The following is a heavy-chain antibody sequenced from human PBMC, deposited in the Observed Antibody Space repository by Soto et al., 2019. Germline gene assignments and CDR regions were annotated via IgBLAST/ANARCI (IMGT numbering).Heavy chain of an antibody. Sequence: ASVKVSCKASGYNCTGYYMHWVRQAPGQGLEWMGWINPNSGGTNYAQKFQGWVTMTRDTSISTAYMELSRLRSDDTAVYYCARRLAVTTDTNAFDIWGQGTMVTVS. D-gene: IGHD4-17*01. CDR3: ARRLAVTTDTNAFDI. V-gene: IGHV1-2*04. J-gene: IGHJ3*02. CDR2: INPNSGGT. CDR1: GYNCTGYY.